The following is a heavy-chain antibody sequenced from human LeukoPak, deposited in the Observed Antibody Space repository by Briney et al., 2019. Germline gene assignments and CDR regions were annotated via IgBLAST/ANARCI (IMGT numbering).Heavy chain of an antibody. D-gene: IGHD2-21*02. CDR1: GFTFSSYW. Sequence: GGSLRLSCAASGFTFSSYWMHWVRQAPGKGLVWVSRINSDGSSTNYADSVKGRFTISRDNATDTLYLQMNSLRAEDTAVYYCARENAGDRWFDPWGQGTLVTVSS. J-gene: IGHJ5*02. V-gene: IGHV3-74*01. CDR2: INSDGSST. CDR3: ARENAGDRWFDP.